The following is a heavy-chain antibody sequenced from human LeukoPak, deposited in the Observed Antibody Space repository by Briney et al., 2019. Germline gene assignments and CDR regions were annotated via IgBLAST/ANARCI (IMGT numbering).Heavy chain of an antibody. CDR3: ATDPPLGWYSYYGMDV. V-gene: IGHV1-24*01. D-gene: IGHD6-19*01. CDR1: GDTLTELS. CDR2: FYPEDGET. Sequence: ASVKVSCKVSGDTLTELSMHWLRQAPGKGLEWMGGFYPEDGETIYAQKFQGRVTMTEDTSTDTAYMELSSLRSEDTAVYYCATDPPLGWYSYYGMDVWGQGTTVTVSS. J-gene: IGHJ6*02.